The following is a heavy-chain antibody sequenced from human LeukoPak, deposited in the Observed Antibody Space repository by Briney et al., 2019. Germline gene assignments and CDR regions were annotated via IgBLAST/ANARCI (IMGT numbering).Heavy chain of an antibody. CDR3: AKDRRAGSYDY. J-gene: IGHJ4*02. CDR2: ISGSGGNT. V-gene: IGHV3-23*01. Sequence: GGSLRLSCAASGFTFSRNGMAWVRQAPGKGLEWVSAISGSGGNTYYADSVKGRFTISRDNSKNTLYLQMNSLRAEDTAVYYCAKDRRAGSYDYWGQGTLVTVSS. D-gene: IGHD3-10*01. CDR1: GFTFSRNG.